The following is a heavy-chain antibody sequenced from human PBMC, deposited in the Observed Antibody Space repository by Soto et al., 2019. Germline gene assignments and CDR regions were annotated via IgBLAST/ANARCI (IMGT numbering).Heavy chain of an antibody. Sequence: QVQLQESGPGLVKASETLSLTCTVSGGSIDTYYWSWIRQPPGKGLQWIGYIYYSGSTTYSPSLKGRVTISVDRSKNQFSLKLTSVTAADTAVYYCARLGGYYQSLDTWGQGTLVTVSS. J-gene: IGHJ5*02. D-gene: IGHD3-3*01. CDR3: ARLGGYYQSLDT. CDR2: IYYSGST. CDR1: GGSIDTYY. V-gene: IGHV4-59*08.